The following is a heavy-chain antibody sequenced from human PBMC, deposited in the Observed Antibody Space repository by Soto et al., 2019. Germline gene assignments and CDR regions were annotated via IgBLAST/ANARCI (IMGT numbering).Heavy chain of an antibody. CDR2: INNSGRT. J-gene: IGHJ4*02. V-gene: IGHV4-34*01. CDR1: GGSFSGYY. CDR3: ARVSSSRVVDY. Sequence: SETLSLTCAVYGGSFSGYYWSWIRQPPGKGLEWIGEINNSGRTNYNPLLKSRATISVDTSKNQFSLKLSSVTAADTAVYYCARVSSSRVVDYWGQGTLVTVSS. D-gene: IGHD6-6*01.